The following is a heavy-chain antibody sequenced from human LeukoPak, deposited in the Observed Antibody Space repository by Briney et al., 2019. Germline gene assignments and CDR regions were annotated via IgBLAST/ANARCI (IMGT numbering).Heavy chain of an antibody. CDR3: ARAGVVPAAINRAFGI. CDR1: GGSIYSGDYY. V-gene: IGHV4-30-4*08. CDR2: IYFNGDT. D-gene: IGHD2-2*02. Sequence: PSETLSLTCIVSGGSIYSGDYYWSWIRQPPGKGLEWIGYIYFNGDTYYSPSLKSRVSISVDTSKNQFSLKLSSVTAADTAVYYCARAGVVPAAINRAFGIWGQGSVVTVS. J-gene: IGHJ3*02.